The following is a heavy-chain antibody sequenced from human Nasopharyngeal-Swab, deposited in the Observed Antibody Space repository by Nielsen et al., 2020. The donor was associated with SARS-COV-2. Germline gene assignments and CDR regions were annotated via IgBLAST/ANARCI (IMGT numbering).Heavy chain of an antibody. Sequence: ASVKVSCKASGYTFTSYAMNWVRQAPGQGLVWMGWINTNTGNPTYAQGFTGRFVFSLDTSVSTAYLQISSLKAEDTAVYYCARDLARGCSGGSCYANYYYGMDVWGQGTTVTVSS. CDR3: ARDLARGCSGGSCYANYYYGMDV. V-gene: IGHV7-4-1*02. CDR2: INTNTGNP. J-gene: IGHJ6*02. CDR1: GYTFTSYA. D-gene: IGHD2-15*01.